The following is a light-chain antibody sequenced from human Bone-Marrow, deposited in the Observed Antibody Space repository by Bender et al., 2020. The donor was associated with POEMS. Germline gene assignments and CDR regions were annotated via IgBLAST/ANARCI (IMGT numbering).Light chain of an antibody. CDR1: SSDVGGYNR. V-gene: IGLV2-18*02. CDR2: EVS. J-gene: IGLJ2*01. CDR3: SSYGGSITFVV. Sequence: QSALTQPPSVSGSPGQSVTISCTGTSSDVGGYNRVSWYQQSPGTAPKLVLYEVSNRPAGISNRFSGSKSGNTASLTISGLQAEDEGDYYCSSYGGSITFVVFGGGTKLTVL.